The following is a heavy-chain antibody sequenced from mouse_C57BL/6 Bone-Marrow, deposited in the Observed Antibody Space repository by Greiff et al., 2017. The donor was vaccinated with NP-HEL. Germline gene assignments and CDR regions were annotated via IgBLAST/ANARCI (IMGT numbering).Heavy chain of an antibody. CDR1: GYSITSGYY. D-gene: IGHD2-3*01. J-gene: IGHJ4*01. CDR2: ISYDGSN. V-gene: IGHV3-6*01. CDR3: ADGYYLYAMDY. Sequence: EVQVVESGPGLVKPSQSLSLTCSVTGYSITSGYYWNWIRQFPGNKLEWMGYISYDGSNNYNPSLKNRISITRDTSKNQFFLKLNSVTTEDTATYYCADGYYLYAMDYWGQGTSVTVSS.